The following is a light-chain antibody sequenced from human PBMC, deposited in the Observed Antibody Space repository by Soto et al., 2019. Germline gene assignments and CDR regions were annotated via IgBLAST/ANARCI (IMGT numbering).Light chain of an antibody. CDR3: QQYGGSPYT. CDR1: QSVRSNY. CDR2: VAS. J-gene: IGKJ2*01. Sequence: EIVLTQSPGTLSLSPGERATLSCRASQSVRSNYLAWYKQKPGQAPRLLIYVASSRATGIPDRFSGTGSGTDFTLTISRLEPEDFAVYYCQQYGGSPYTFGQGTKLEIK. V-gene: IGKV3-20*01.